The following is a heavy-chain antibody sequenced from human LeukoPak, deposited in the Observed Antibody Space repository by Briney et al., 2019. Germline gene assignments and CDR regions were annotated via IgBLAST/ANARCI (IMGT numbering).Heavy chain of an antibody. CDR2: INPSGGST. CDR3: ARGKYYYGSGSYSPFDP. J-gene: IGHJ5*02. Sequence: GASVKVSCKASGYTFTSYGISWVRQAPGQGLEWMGIINPSGGSTSYAQKFQGRVTMTRDTSTSTVYMELSSLRSEDTAVYYCARGKYYYGSGSYSPFDPWGQGTLVTVSS. D-gene: IGHD3-10*01. CDR1: GYTFTSYG. V-gene: IGHV1-46*01.